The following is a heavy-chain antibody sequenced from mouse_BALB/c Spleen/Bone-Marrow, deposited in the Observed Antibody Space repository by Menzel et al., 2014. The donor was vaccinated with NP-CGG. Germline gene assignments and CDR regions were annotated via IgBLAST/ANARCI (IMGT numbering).Heavy chain of an antibody. CDR1: GYTFTDYY. J-gene: IGHJ2*01. Sequence: EVQLQQPGPELVKPGTSVKMSCKASGYTFTDYYMMWVRQSHGKSLEWIGHINPNTDGTFYNQKFKGKATLTVDKSSSTADMQLNSLSSEDSAVYYCARSRYFDNWGQGTTLTVSS. V-gene: IGHV1-26*01. D-gene: IGHD3-3*01. CDR3: ARSRYFDN. CDR2: INPNTDGT.